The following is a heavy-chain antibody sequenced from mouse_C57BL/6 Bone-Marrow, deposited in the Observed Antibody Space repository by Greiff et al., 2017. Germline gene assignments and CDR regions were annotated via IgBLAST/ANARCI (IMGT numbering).Heavy chain of an antibody. CDR1: GFSLSTFGMG. J-gene: IGHJ1*03. CDR3: ARIPLSYWYFDV. V-gene: IGHV8-8*01. CDR2: IWGDDDK. Sequence: QVTLKVSGPGILQPSQTLSLTCSFSGFSLSTFGMGVGWIRQPSGKGLEWLAHIWGDDDKYYNPALKSRLTISKDTSKNQLFLKIANVDTADTATYYCARIPLSYWYFDVWGTGTTVTVSS.